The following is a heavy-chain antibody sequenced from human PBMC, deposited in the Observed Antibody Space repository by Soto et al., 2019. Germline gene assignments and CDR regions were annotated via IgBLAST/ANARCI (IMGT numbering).Heavy chain of an antibody. J-gene: IGHJ5*02. CDR1: GGSISSYY. D-gene: IGHD3-9*01. CDR2: IYTSGST. Sequence: PSETLSLTCTVSGGSISSYYWSWIRQPAGKGLEWIGRIYTSGSTNYNPSLKSRVTMSVDTSENQFSLKLSSVTAADTAVYYCARDRGGLRYFDWPWFDPWGQGTLVTVSS. V-gene: IGHV4-4*07. CDR3: ARDRGGLRYFDWPWFDP.